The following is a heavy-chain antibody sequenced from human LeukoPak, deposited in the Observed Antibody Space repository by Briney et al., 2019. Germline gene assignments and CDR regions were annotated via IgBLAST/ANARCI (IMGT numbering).Heavy chain of an antibody. D-gene: IGHD2-2*01. CDR2: IIPIFGIA. V-gene: IGHV1-69*02. CDR3: ASEYQLLNYYYYGMDV. Sequence: SVKVSCKASGGTFSSYTISWVRQAPGQGLEWMGRIIPIFGIANYAQKFQGRVTITADKSTSTDYMDLSSLRSEDTAVYYCASEYQLLNYYYYGMDVWGQGTTVTVSS. CDR1: GGTFSSYT. J-gene: IGHJ6*02.